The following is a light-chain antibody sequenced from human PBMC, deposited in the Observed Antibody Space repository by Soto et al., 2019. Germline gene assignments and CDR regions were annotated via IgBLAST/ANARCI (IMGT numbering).Light chain of an antibody. Sequence: EIVLTQSPGTLSLSPGERATLSCRASQSVSSSYLAWYQHKPGQAPRLLIYVPSTRATGIPDRFSGSGSGTDSTFSISRLEPKDSALYYGQQYTDSPLTFGQGTKVEIK. CDR2: VPS. CDR1: QSVSSSY. V-gene: IGKV3-20*01. J-gene: IGKJ1*01. CDR3: QQYTDSPLT.